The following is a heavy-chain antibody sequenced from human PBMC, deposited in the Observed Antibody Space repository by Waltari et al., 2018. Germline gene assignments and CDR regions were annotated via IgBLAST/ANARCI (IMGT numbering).Heavy chain of an antibody. J-gene: IGHJ5*02. CDR3: ARRSPFHWFDP. D-gene: IGHD1-26*01. Sequence: QVQLVQSGAEVKKPGASVKVSCKASGYTFTSYGISWVRQAPGQGLEGMGWIMAYNGSTNYAQKLQGRVTMTTDTSTSTGYMGLRSLRSDDTAVYYWARRSPFHWFDPWGQGTLVTVSS. V-gene: IGHV1-18*01. CDR2: IMAYNGST. CDR1: GYTFTSYG.